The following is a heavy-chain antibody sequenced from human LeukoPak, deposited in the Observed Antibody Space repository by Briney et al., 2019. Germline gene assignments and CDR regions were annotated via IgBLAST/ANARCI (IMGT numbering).Heavy chain of an antibody. CDR2: IFCSGST. Sequence: SETLSLTCTVSGGSISSYYWSWIRQPPGKGLEWIGYIFCSGSTKYNPSLKSRVSISVDVSRSQFSLKLNSVTAADTAVYYCTRVSIHGYSDYWGQGTLVTVSS. V-gene: IGHV4-59*01. J-gene: IGHJ4*02. D-gene: IGHD3-16*02. CDR3: TRVSIHGYSDY. CDR1: GGSISSYY.